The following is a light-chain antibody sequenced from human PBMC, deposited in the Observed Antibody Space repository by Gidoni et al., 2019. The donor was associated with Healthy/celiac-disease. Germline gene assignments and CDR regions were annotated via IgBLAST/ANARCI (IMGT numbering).Light chain of an antibody. CDR1: RSVSSH. CDR3: QQRSNWPPLT. V-gene: IGKV3-11*01. Sequence: ESVLRQSPATLSLSPGERATLSCRASRSVSSHLAWYQQQPGQAPRLLIYEAANRATGIPARFSGSGSGTDFTLTISRLEPEDFAVYYCQQRSNWPPLTSGGGPKVEIK. J-gene: IGKJ4*01. CDR2: EAA.